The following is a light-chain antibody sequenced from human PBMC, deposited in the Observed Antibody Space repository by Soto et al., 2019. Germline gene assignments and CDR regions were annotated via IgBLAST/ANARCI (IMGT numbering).Light chain of an antibody. CDR2: DAS. CDR3: QQTHINTRT. V-gene: IGKV1-5*01. Sequence: DIQMTQFPSTLSASVGDRVTITCGASQSISSWLDWYQQKPGKAPKLLIYDASSLESGVPSRLRGSGSGTDLTITISSMQPEDFETYYCQQTHINTRTFGHGTQVDI. CDR1: QSISSW. J-gene: IGKJ1*01.